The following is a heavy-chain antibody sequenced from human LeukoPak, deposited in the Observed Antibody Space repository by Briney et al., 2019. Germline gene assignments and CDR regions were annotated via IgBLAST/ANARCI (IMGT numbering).Heavy chain of an antibody. V-gene: IGHV4-61*08. D-gene: IGHD3-22*01. CDR1: GGSISSGGYH. J-gene: IGHJ4*02. Sequence: SQTLSLTCTLSGGSISSGGYHWTWIRQPPGKGLEWIGNVYYSGSTNYNPSLKSRVTISVDKSKNQFSLKLSSVTAADTAVYFCARAASGYYRFDYWGQGTLVTVSS. CDR3: ARAASGYYRFDY. CDR2: VYYSGST.